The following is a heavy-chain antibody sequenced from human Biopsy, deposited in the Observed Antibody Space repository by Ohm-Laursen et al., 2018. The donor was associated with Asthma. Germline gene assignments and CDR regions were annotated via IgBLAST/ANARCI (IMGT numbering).Heavy chain of an antibody. Sequence: SLRLSCSAPGFNFDDFAMHWVRQAPGKGLEWVAATTWNSGSRVYAVSVKGRFTISRDNAQNSLYLHMNGLKPEDTAVYYCAKPLNTYNFYAYDVWGQGTTVVVSS. CDR2: TTWNSGSR. CDR1: GFNFDDFA. V-gene: IGHV3-9*01. CDR3: AKPLNTYNFYAYDV. J-gene: IGHJ6*02. D-gene: IGHD5/OR15-5a*01.